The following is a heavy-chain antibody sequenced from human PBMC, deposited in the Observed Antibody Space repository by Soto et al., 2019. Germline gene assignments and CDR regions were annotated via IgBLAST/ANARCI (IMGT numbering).Heavy chain of an antibody. D-gene: IGHD3-16*01. J-gene: IGHJ3*01. CDR3: AKNWGRSAWKIGHRDAFDV. CDR1: AFTFNNYA. CDR2: ISGSGDTT. V-gene: IGHV3-23*01. Sequence: EVQVLESGGGLVQPGGSLRLSCAVSAFTFNNYAMTWVRQAPGKGLEWVSSISGSGDTTDYADSVKGRFTISRDNSKNTLFLQMNSLRVEDTAVYSCAKNWGRSAWKIGHRDAFDVWGQGTMVTVSS.